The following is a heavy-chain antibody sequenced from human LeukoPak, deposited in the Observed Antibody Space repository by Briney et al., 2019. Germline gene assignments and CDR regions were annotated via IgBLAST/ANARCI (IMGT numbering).Heavy chain of an antibody. Sequence: SETLSLTCSVSGGSITSGSYYWSWIRQPAGKGLEWIGRIYTSGSTNYNPSLKSRVTISVDTSKNQFSLKLSSVTAADTAVYYCARASDYYYDSSGRDYWGQGTLVTVSS. CDR3: ARASDYYYDSSGRDY. CDR2: IYTSGST. J-gene: IGHJ4*02. D-gene: IGHD3-22*01. V-gene: IGHV4-61*02. CDR1: GGSITSGSYY.